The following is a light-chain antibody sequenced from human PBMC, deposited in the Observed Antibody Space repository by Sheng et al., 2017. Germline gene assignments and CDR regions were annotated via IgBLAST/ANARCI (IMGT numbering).Light chain of an antibody. V-gene: IGLV1-40*01. J-gene: IGLJ2*01. Sequence: QSVLTQPPSLSGAPGQRVTISCTGSNSNIGAGYDVHWYQQVPGTAPKLLLSVNNNRPSGAPDRFSGFKSGTSASLAITGLRAEDEGDYYCQSYDSKLTGSHVVFGGGTKLTVL. CDR1: NSNIGAGYD. CDR2: VNN. CDR3: QSYDSKLTGSHVV.